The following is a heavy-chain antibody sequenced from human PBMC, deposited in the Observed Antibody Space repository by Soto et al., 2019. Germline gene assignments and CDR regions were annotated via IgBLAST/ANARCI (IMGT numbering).Heavy chain of an antibody. J-gene: IGHJ5*02. D-gene: IGHD2-21*02. V-gene: IGHV1-69*13. CDR3: ALLDQVVTNYRHWFAP. Sequence: SVKVSCKASGGTFNNYVFIWVRQAPGQGLEWMGGIIPVFGTTNYAQKFHGRLTITADESTSTAYMELNNLISDDPAIYYCALLDQVVTNYRHWFAPWRQGTRVTVSS. CDR2: IIPVFGTT. CDR1: GGTFNNYV.